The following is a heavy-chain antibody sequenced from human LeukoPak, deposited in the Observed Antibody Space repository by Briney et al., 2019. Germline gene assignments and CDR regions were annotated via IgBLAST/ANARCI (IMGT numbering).Heavy chain of an antibody. Sequence: GGSLRLSCAASGFTFDDYGMSWVRQAPGKGLEWVSGINWNGGSTGYADSVKGRFTISRDNAKNSLYLQMNSLRAEDTALYYCARALSDHPTLSFLHYYYYMDVWGKGTTVTVSS. V-gene: IGHV3-20*04. D-gene: IGHD1-14*01. CDR2: INWNGGST. J-gene: IGHJ6*03. CDR1: GFTFDDYG. CDR3: ARALSDHPTLSFLHYYYYMDV.